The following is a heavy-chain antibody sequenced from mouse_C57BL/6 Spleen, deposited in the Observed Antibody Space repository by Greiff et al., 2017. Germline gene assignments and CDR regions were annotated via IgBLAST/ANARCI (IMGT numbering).Heavy chain of an antibody. Sequence: QVQLQQSGAELVKPGASVKISCKASGYTFTDYYINWVKQRPGQGLEVIGKIGPGSGSTYYNEKFKGKATLTADKSSSTAYMQLSSLTSEDSAVYFCASQGSITTPWYFDVWGTGTTVTVSS. CDR2: IGPGSGST. CDR3: ASQGSITTPWYFDV. J-gene: IGHJ1*03. CDR1: GYTFTDYY. V-gene: IGHV1-77*01. D-gene: IGHD1-1*01.